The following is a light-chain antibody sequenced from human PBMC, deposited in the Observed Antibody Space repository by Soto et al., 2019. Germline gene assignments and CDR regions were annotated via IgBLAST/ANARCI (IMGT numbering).Light chain of an antibody. Sequence: EIVLTQSPVTLTLSPGERGTLSCRASQSVGTSLAWYQQKPGQAPRLLIYGASNRATGIPDRFSGSESGTDFTLTISKLEPEDFAVYHCQQYGGSPRTFGQGTKVDIK. J-gene: IGKJ1*01. CDR3: QQYGGSPRT. CDR2: GAS. CDR1: QSVGTS. V-gene: IGKV3-20*01.